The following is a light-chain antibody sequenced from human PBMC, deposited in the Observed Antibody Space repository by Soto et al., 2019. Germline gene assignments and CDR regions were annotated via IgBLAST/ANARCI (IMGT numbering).Light chain of an antibody. J-gene: IGKJ2*01. V-gene: IGKV3-11*01. CDR2: DKS. CDR3: QQRSNWPYT. CDR1: QSVSSY. Sequence: EIVLTQSPATLSLSPGERATLSCRASQSVSSYLAWYQQKPGQAPRLLIYDKSNRATGIPARFSGSGSGTDFTLTISSLEPEDFAVYYCQQRSNWPYTFGQGTKLEIK.